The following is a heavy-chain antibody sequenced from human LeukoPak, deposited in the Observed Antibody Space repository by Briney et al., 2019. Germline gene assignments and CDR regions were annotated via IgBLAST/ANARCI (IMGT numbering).Heavy chain of an antibody. CDR1: GFTFDDYA. D-gene: IGHD4-23*01. V-gene: IGHV3-9*01. Sequence: PGGSLRLSCAASGFTFDDYAMHWVRQAPGKGLEWVSGISWNSGSIGYADSVKGRSTISRDNAKNSLYLQMNSLRAEDTALYYCAKDPGGNSDYYYGMDVWGQGTTVTVSS. CDR3: AKDPGGNSDYYYGMDV. CDR2: ISWNSGSI. J-gene: IGHJ6*02.